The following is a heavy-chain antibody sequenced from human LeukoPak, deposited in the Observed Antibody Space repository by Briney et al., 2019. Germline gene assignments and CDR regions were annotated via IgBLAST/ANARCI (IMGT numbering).Heavy chain of an antibody. CDR3: AKVYSSGWRDAFDI. J-gene: IGHJ3*02. V-gene: IGHV3-23*01. CDR1: GFTFSSYA. D-gene: IGHD6-19*01. Sequence: GGSLRLSCAASGFTFSSYAMSWVRQAPGKGLEWVSGIRGSGGSTDYADSVKGRFTISRDNSKNTLDLQMNSLRAEDTAVYYCAKVYSSGWRDAFDIWGQGTMVTVSS. CDR2: IRGSGGST.